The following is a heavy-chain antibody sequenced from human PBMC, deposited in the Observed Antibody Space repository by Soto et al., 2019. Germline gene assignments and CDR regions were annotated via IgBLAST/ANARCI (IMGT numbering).Heavy chain of an antibody. CDR2: ISGSGGST. CDR1: GFTFSSYA. CDR3: ATLGNVLRFLEWPLPGSPGSDY. Sequence: EVQLLESGGGLVQPGGSLRLSCAASGFTFSSYAMSWVRQAPGKGLEWVSAISGSGGSTYYADSVKGRFTISRDNSKNTLYLQMNSLRAEDTAVYYCATLGNVLRFLEWPLPGSPGSDYWGQGTLVTVSS. J-gene: IGHJ4*02. D-gene: IGHD3-3*01. V-gene: IGHV3-23*01.